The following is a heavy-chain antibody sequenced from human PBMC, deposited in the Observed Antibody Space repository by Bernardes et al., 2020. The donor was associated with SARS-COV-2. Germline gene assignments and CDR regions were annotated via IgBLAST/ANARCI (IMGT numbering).Heavy chain of an antibody. D-gene: IGHD6-6*01. CDR3: ASPDSSSDYYYYGMDV. J-gene: IGHJ6*02. CDR1: GYTFTSYA. CDR2: INAGNGNT. Sequence: ASVKVSCKASGYTFTSYAMHWVRQAPGQRLEWMGWINAGNGNTKYSQKFQGRVTITRDTSASTAYMELSSLRSEDTAVYYCASPDSSSDYYYYGMDVWGQGTTVTVSS. V-gene: IGHV1-3*01.